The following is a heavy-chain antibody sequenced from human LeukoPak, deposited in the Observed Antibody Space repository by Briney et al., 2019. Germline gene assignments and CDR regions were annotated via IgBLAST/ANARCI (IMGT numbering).Heavy chain of an antibody. CDR3: ARLWYSSSSRYSDY. CDR2: IYPGDSDT. V-gene: IGHV5-51*01. D-gene: IGHD6-13*01. J-gene: IGHJ4*02. CDR1: GYSFISYY. Sequence: GESLKISCEGSGYSFISYYIGWVRQMPGNGLEWVGIIYPGDSDTRYSPSFQGQVTISADKSISTAYLQWSSLKASDTAMYYCARLWYSSSSRYSDYWGQGTLVTVSS.